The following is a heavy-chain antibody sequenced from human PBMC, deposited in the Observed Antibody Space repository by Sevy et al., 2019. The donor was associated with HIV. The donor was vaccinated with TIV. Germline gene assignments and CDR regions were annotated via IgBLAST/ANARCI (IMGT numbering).Heavy chain of an antibody. CDR1: GFTFSSYW. CDR3: ARPSRTAPTGAFDS. D-gene: IGHD7-27*01. V-gene: IGHV3-74*01. J-gene: IGHJ4*02. CDR2: INSDGTST. Sequence: GGSLRLSCAASGFTFSSYWTHWVRQAPGKGLVWVSRINSDGTSTSYADSVKGRFTISRDNAKNTVFLQVNSLRAEDTATYYCARPSRTAPTGAFDSWGQGTLVTVSS.